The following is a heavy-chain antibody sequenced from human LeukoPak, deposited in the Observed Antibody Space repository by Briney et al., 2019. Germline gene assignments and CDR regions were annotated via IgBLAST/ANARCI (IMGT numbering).Heavy chain of an antibody. Sequence: GGSLRLSCAASGFTFSSYAMSWVRQAPGKGLEWVSAISGSGGSTYYADSVKGRFTISRDNSKNTLYLQMNSLRAEDTAVYYCAKHTVKDYYYYMDVWGKGTTVTVSS. CDR3: AKHTVKDYYYYMDV. V-gene: IGHV3-23*01. J-gene: IGHJ6*03. CDR2: ISGSGGST. CDR1: GFTFSSYA. D-gene: IGHD4-17*01.